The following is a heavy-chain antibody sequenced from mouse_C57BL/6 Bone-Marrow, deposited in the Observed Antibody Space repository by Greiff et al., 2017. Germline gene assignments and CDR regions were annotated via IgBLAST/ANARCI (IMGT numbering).Heavy chain of an antibody. J-gene: IGHJ3*01. D-gene: IGHD4-1*01. CDR2: INPNNGGT. CDR1: GYTFTDYN. V-gene: IGHV1-22*01. Sequence: VQLKQSGPELVKPGASVKMSCKASGYTFTDYNMHWVKQSHGKSLEWIGYINPNNGGTSYNQKFKGKATLTVNKSSSTAYMELRSLTSEDSAVYYCAMETGKGFAYWGQGTLVTVSA. CDR3: AMETGKGFAY.